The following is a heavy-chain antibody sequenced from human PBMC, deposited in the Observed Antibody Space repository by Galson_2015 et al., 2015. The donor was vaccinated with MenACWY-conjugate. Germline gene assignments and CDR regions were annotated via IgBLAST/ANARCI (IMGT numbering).Heavy chain of an antibody. CDR3: ARKINAVAGENYYYYGMDV. Sequence: SLRLSCAGSGFTFSNYWMSWVRQAPGKGLEWVANIKQDGSEKYYVDSVKGRFTISRDNAKISLYLQMNSLRAEDTAVYYCARKINAVAGENYYYYGMDVWGQGTTVTVSS. CDR1: GFTFSNYW. CDR2: IKQDGSEK. V-gene: IGHV3-7*03. D-gene: IGHD6-19*01. J-gene: IGHJ6*02.